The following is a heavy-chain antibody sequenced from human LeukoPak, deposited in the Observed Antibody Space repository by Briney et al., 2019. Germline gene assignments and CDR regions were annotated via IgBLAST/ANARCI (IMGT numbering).Heavy chain of an antibody. CDR2: IHYSGST. Sequence: SETLSLTCTVSGGSISSYYWTWIRQPPGKGLEWIGYIHYSGSTNSNPSLKSRVSISVDTSKNQFSLKLSSVTAADTAVYYCARYYDSTGSFDYWGQGTLVTVSS. CDR1: GGSISSYY. V-gene: IGHV4-59*01. J-gene: IGHJ4*02. D-gene: IGHD3-22*01. CDR3: ARYYDSTGSFDY.